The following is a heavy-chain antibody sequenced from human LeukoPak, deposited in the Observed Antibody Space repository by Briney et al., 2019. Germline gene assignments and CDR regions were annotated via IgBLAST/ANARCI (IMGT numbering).Heavy chain of an antibody. V-gene: IGHV3-66*01. Sequence: GSLRLSCAASGFTVSSNYMSWVRQAPGKGLEWVSVIYSGGSTYYADSVKGRFTISRDNSKNTLYLQMNSLRAEDTAVYYCARVTTTVRSRIDYWGQGTLVTVSS. CDR3: ARVTTTVRSRIDY. CDR2: IYSGGST. CDR1: GFTVSSNY. J-gene: IGHJ4*02. D-gene: IGHD4-17*01.